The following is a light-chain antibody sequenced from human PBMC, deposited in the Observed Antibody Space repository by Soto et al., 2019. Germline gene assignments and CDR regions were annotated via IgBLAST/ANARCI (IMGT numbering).Light chain of an antibody. CDR3: QQYGSSPLIT. CDR1: QSVSSSY. Sequence: EIVLTQSPGTLSLSPGERATLSCRARQSVSSSYLAWYQQKPGQAPRLLIYGASSRATGIPDRFSGSGSGTDFTLTISRLGPEDFAVYYCQQYGSSPLITFGQGTRLEIK. V-gene: IGKV3-20*01. J-gene: IGKJ5*01. CDR2: GAS.